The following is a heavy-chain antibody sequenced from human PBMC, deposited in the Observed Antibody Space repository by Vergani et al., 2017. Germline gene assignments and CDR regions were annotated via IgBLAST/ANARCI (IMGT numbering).Heavy chain of an antibody. Sequence: QVQLVESGGGVVQPGRSLRLSCAASGFTFSSYAMHWVRQAPGKGLEWVAVISYDGSNKYYADSVKGRFTISRDNSKNTLYLQMNSRRAEDTAVYYCASRAQRRNQLLKTRAFDIWGQGTMVTVSS. CDR3: ASRAQRRNQLLKTRAFDI. CDR2: ISYDGSNK. CDR1: GFTFSSYA. V-gene: IGHV3-30*01. J-gene: IGHJ3*02. D-gene: IGHD2-2*01.